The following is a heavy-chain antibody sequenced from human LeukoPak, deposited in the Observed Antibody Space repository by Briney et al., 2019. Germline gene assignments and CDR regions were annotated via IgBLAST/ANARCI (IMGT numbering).Heavy chain of an antibody. CDR2: ISSSSSYI. J-gene: IGHJ6*02. V-gene: IGHV3-21*01. Sequence: GGSLRLSCAASGFTFTNYAMIWVRQAPGKGLEWVSSISSSSSYIYYADSVKGRFTISRDNAKNSLYLQMNSLRAEDTAVYYCARRFSDSSSWYGYYYYGMDVWGQGTTVTVSS. D-gene: IGHD6-13*01. CDR1: GFTFTNYA. CDR3: ARRFSDSSSWYGYYYYGMDV.